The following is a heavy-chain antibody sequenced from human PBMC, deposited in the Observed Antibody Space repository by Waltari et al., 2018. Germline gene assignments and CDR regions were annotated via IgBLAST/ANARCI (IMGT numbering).Heavy chain of an antibody. CDR1: GYTFTSYG. CDR2: IIVDNGTT. V-gene: IGHV1-18*01. J-gene: IGHJ6*02. D-gene: IGHD7-27*01. CDR3: ARPSLGQYYYYGMEV. Sequence: QVQLVQSGGEVKKPGASVKVSCTASGYTFTSYGISWGRQAPGQGLEWMGWIIVDNGTTTYSQHLQGRVTMTADTSTSTSYMELRSLRSDDTSVYYCARPSLGQYYYYGMEVWGQGTAVTVSS.